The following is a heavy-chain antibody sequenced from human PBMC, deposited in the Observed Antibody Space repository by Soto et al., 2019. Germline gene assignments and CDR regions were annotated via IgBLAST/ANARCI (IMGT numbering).Heavy chain of an antibody. CDR3: VGYCSSTSCASWFDP. CDR1: GFTFDDYA. D-gene: IGHD2-2*01. CDR2: ISWNSGSI. J-gene: IGHJ5*02. V-gene: IGHV3-9*01. Sequence: GGSLRLSCAASGFTFDDYAMHWVRQAPGKGLEWVSGISWNSGSIGYADSVKGRFTISRDNAKNSLYLQMNSLRAEDTALYYCVGYCSSTSCASWFDPWGQGTLVTVSS.